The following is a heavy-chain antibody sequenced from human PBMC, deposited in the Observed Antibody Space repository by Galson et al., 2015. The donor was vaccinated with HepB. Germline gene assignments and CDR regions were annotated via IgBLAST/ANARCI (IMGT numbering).Heavy chain of an antibody. V-gene: IGHV3-7*03. CDR1: GFTFSSYW. CDR2: IKQDGSEK. Sequence: SLRLSCAASGFTFSSYWMNWVRQTPGKGLEWVAKIKQDGSEKYYVDSVRGRFTISRDNAKNSLYLQMNSLRAEDTAVYYCQVVTLSWGQGTLVTVSS. J-gene: IGHJ5*02. D-gene: IGHD3-22*01. CDR3: QVVTLS.